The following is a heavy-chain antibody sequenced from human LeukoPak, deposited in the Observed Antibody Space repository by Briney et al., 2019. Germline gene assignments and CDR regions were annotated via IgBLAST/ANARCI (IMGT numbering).Heavy chain of an antibody. CDR1: GGSFSGYY. V-gene: IGHV4-34*01. D-gene: IGHD2-2*01. CDR2: INHRGST. J-gene: IGHJ6*02. Sequence: SETLSLTCAVYGGSFSGYYWSWIRQPPGKGLEWIGEINHRGSTNYNPSLKSRVTVSLDTSKNQFSLKLSSVTAADTAVYYCAREQVVVGRGYYGMDVWGQGTTVTVSS. CDR3: AREQVVVGRGYYGMDV.